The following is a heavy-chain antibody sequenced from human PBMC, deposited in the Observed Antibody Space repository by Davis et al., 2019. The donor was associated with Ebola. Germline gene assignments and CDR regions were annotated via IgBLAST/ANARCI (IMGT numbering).Heavy chain of an antibody. Sequence: GESLKISCAASGFAFSNYAVSWVRQAPGKGLEWVSGISGSGGSTYYADSVKGRFAISRDNSKNTLYLQMYSLRAADTALYYCAKAGCSSTSCSLDYWGQGTLVTVSS. V-gene: IGHV3-23*01. CDR3: AKAGCSSTSCSLDY. CDR2: ISGSGGST. J-gene: IGHJ4*02. CDR1: GFAFSNYA. D-gene: IGHD2-2*01.